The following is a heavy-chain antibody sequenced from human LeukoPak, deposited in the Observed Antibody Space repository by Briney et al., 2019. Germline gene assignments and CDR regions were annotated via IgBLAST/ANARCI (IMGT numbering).Heavy chain of an antibody. J-gene: IGHJ6*02. D-gene: IGHD4-17*01. CDR2: ISGSGGST. CDR3: AKDFYGDYGMDV. V-gene: IGHV3-23*01. CDR1: GFTFSSYV. Sequence: GGSLRLSCAASGFTFSSYVMSWVRQAPGKGLEWVSGISGSGGSTYYADSVKGRFTISRDNSKNTLYLQMNSLRAEDTAVYYCAKDFYGDYGMDVWGQGTTVTVSS.